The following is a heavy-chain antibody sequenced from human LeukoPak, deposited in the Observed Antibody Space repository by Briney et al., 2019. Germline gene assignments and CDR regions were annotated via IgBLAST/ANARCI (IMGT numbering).Heavy chain of an antibody. J-gene: IGHJ6*02. V-gene: IGHV1-8*01. Sequence: ASVKVSCKASGYTFTSYDINWVRQATGQGLEWMGWMNPNSGNTGYAQKFQGRVTMTRNTSISTAYMELSSLRSEDTAVYYCARGWGTDYYYYYGVDVWGQGTTVTVSS. CDR1: GYTFTSYD. CDR3: ARGWGTDYYYYYGVDV. CDR2: MNPNSGNT. D-gene: IGHD2-8*02.